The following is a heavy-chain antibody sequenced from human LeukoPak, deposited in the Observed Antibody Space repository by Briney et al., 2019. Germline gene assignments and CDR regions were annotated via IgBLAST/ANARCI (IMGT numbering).Heavy chain of an antibody. J-gene: IGHJ5*02. D-gene: IGHD3-22*01. CDR2: IIPIFGTA. V-gene: IGHV1-2*02. Sequence: ASVKVSCKASGYTFTGYYMHWVRQAPGQGLEWMGGIIPIFGTANYAQKFQGRVTMTRDTSISTAYMELSRLRSDDTAVYYCASEYYYDSSGRFDPWGQGTLVTVSS. CDR1: GYTFTGYY. CDR3: ASEYYYDSSGRFDP.